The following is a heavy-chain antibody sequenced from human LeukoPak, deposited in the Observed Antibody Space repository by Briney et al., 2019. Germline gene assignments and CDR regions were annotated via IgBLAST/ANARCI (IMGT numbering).Heavy chain of an antibody. V-gene: IGHV3-23*01. J-gene: IGHJ5*02. CDR3: AKMGARHYYDSSGYFS. Sequence: PGGSLRLSCAASGFTFSSYAMSWVRQAPGKGLEWVSAISGSGGSTYYADSVKGRFTISRDNSKNTLYLQMNSLRAEDTAVYYCAKMGARHYYDSSGYFSWGQGTLVTVSS. D-gene: IGHD3-22*01. CDR2: ISGSGGST. CDR1: GFTFSSYA.